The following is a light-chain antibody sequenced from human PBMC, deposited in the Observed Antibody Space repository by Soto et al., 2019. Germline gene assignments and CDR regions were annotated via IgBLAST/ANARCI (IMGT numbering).Light chain of an antibody. J-gene: IGKJ4*01. Sequence: EFVLTQSPATLSLSPGESATLSCRVSQTVITYLAWYQQKPGQAPRLLIFDATKRVTGIPARFSGSGSGTDFTLTISSLEPEDFAVYYCQQRGTFGGGTKVEIK. V-gene: IGKV3-11*01. CDR3: QQRGT. CDR1: QTVITY. CDR2: DAT.